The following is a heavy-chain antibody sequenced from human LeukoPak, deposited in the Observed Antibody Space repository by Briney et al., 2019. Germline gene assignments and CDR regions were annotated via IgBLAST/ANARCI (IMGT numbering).Heavy chain of an antibody. CDR1: GGSVSDYY. V-gene: IGHV4-4*09. CDR2: IYTSGGT. Sequence: SETLSLTCSVSGGSVSDYYWNWIRQPPGKGLEWIGYIYTSGGTNYNPSLKSRVTFSVDTSKNQFSLKLSSVTAADTAVYCCARHQWLFNAFDIWGQGTMVTVSS. CDR3: ARHQWLFNAFDI. D-gene: IGHD3-22*01. J-gene: IGHJ3*02.